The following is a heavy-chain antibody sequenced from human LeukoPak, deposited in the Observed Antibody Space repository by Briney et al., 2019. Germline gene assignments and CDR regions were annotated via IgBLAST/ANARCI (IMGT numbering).Heavy chain of an antibody. V-gene: IGHV4-59*01. Sequence: SETRSLTCTVSGGSISSYYWSWIRQPPGKGLEWIGYIYYSGSTNYNPSLKSRVTISVDTSKNQFSLKLSSVTAADTAVYYCARTLKERIAAAAHFDYWGQGALVTVSS. CDR2: IYYSGST. D-gene: IGHD6-13*01. J-gene: IGHJ4*02. CDR3: ARTLKERIAAAAHFDY. CDR1: GGSISSYY.